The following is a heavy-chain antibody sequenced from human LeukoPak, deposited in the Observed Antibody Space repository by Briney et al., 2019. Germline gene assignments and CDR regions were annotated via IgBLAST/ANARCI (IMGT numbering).Heavy chain of an antibody. D-gene: IGHD3-3*01. CDR1: GFTVSSNY. V-gene: IGHV3-66*02. Sequence: PGGSLKLSCAASGFTVSSNYMSWVRQAPGKGLEWVSVIYSGGSTYYADSVKGRFTIPRDNSKNTLYLQMNSLRSEDTAVYYCARDFWSGSYYWGQGTLVTVSS. J-gene: IGHJ4*02. CDR2: IYSGGST. CDR3: ARDFWSGSYY.